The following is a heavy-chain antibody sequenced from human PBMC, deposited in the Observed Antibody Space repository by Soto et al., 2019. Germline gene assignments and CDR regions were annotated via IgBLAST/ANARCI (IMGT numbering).Heavy chain of an antibody. J-gene: IGHJ6*02. Sequence: PSETLSLTCSVSGGSMNDVTHYWAWIRRPPGKGLEWIATTYYTGSTHYNSSLKSRATISVDTSQNQFSLELTSVTAADTAVYHCASARYFGVDVWGHGTTVTVSS. CDR2: TYYTGST. CDR1: GGSMNDVTHY. V-gene: IGHV4-39*01. CDR3: ASARYFGVDV. D-gene: IGHD5-18*01.